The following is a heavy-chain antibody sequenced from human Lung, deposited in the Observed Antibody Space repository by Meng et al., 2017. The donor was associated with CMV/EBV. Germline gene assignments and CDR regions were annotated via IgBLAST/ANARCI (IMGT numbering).Heavy chain of an antibody. D-gene: IGHD3-16*01. CDR2: ISISRAYM. J-gene: IGHJ3*02. CDR1: GFTFSGYS. V-gene: IGHV3-21*01. CDR3: ARGYTGGELAAAFDI. Sequence: GGSLRLSCAASGFTFSGYSMHWVRQAPGKGLEWVSSISISRAYMLYADSVKGRFTISRDNAKNSLYLQINSLRAEDTAVYYCARGYTGGELAAAFDIWGPGTMVTVSS.